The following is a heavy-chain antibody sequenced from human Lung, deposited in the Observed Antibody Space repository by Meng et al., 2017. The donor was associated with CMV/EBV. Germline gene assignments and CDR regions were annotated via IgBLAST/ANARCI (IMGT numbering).Heavy chain of an antibody. Sequence: SXXVSXKASGGTFGRYAISWVRQAPGQGLEWMGAIIPRIGITNYAQKLQGRVTITADSATSTAYMELSSLRSEDTAVYYCARGRVAYNIRFLDFWGQGTRVTVSS. CDR1: GGTFGRYA. V-gene: IGHV1-69*10. J-gene: IGHJ4*02. D-gene: IGHD1-1*01. CDR2: IIPRIGIT. CDR3: ARGRVAYNIRFLDF.